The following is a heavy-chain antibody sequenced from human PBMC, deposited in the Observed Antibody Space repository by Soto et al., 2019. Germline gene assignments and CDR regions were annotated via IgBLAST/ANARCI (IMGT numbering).Heavy chain of an antibody. Sequence: QVQLQESGPGLVKPSGTLSLTCTVSGGSVRSGSYYWSWIRQPPGKGLERIGYIYYSGSTNYNPSLKSRVTISLDTSKTQLSLKLSSVTAADTAGYYCAMIRGYSYGLPPYFDSWGQGTLVTVSS. J-gene: IGHJ4*02. V-gene: IGHV4-61*01. CDR3: AMIRGYSYGLPPYFDS. CDR2: IYYSGST. D-gene: IGHD5-18*01. CDR1: GGSVRSGSYY.